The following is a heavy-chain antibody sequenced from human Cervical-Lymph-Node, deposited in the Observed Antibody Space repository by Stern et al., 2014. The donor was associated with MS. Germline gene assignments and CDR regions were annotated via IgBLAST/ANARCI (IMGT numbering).Heavy chain of an antibody. J-gene: IGHJ4*02. D-gene: IGHD3-3*01. CDR3: SRDADAFSLVFGY. V-gene: IGHV4-30-4*01. CDR2: IHYSETA. Sequence: QVQLQESGPGLVKPSQTLSLTCAVSGGSISSGEYYWSWIRQSPVKGLAWIGYIHYSETAYYTPSLKSRVSMSVDTSKNQFSLKLSSVTAADTAVYYCSRDADAFSLVFGYWGRGTLVTVSS. CDR1: GGSISSGEYY.